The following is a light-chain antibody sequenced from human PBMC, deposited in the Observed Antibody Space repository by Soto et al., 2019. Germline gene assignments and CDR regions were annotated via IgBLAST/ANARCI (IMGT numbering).Light chain of an antibody. J-gene: IGKJ1*01. CDR2: AAS. CDR1: QSISNY. V-gene: IGKV1-39*01. Sequence: DLQMTQSPSSLSASVGDRVTITCRASQSISNYLNWYQQKPGKAPKLLIHAASSLQSGVPSRFSGSGSGTDFTLTISSLQPEDFATYYCQQSYSTPPWTFGQGTKVEIK. CDR3: QQSYSTPPWT.